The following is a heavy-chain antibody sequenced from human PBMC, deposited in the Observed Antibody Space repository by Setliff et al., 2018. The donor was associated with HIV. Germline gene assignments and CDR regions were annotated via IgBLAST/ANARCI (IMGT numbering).Heavy chain of an antibody. J-gene: IGHJ4*02. CDR2: IKEDGSEK. CDR3: VSRAVPGSLYHSYYFDY. Sequence: VGSLRLSCAASGFTFSRHWMSWVRQAPGKGLEWVANIKEDGSEKYYVDSAKGRFTISRDNAKNSLYLQMDSLRAEDTAVYYCVSRAVPGSLYHSYYFDYWGQGTLVTVS. D-gene: IGHD3-16*01. CDR1: GFTFSRHW. V-gene: IGHV3-7*01.